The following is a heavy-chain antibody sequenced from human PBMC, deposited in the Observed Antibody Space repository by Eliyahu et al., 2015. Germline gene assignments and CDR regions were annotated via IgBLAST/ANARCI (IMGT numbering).Heavy chain of an antibody. D-gene: IGHD3-3*01. CDR1: GFSLSNARXG. CDR3: ARMMLGDYDFWSGYKSNWFDP. J-gene: IGHJ5*02. CDR2: IFSNDEK. V-gene: IGHV2-26*01. Sequence: QVTLKESGPVLVKPTETLTLTCTVSGFSLSNARXGVXWIRQPPGKALEWLAHIFSNDEKSYSTSLKSRLTISKDTSKSQVVLTMTNMDPVDTATYYCARMMLGDYDFWSGYKSNWFDPWGQGTLVTVSS.